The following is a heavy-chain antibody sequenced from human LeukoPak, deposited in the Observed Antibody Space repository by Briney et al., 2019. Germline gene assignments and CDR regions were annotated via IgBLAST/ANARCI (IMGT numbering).Heavy chain of an antibody. CDR1: GFTFSYYA. D-gene: IGHD3-3*01. J-gene: IGHJ4*02. CDR2: ISYDGSNK. CDR3: ARVSTIFGVVPYYFDY. Sequence: AGGSLRLSCAASGFTFSYYAIHWVRQAPGKGLEWVAVISYDGSNKYYADSVKGRFTISRDNSKNRLYLQMNSLRAEDTAVYYCARVSTIFGVVPYYFDYWGQGTLVTVSS. V-gene: IGHV3-30*01.